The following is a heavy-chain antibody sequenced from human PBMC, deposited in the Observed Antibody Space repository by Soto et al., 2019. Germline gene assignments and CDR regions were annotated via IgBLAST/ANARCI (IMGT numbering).Heavy chain of an antibody. J-gene: IGHJ4*02. CDR1: GFTFSTYS. V-gene: IGHV3-33*01. CDR2: IWYDGSKK. Sequence: QVQLVESGGGVVQPGRSLRLSCAASGFTFSTYSMHWVRQAPGKGLEWVAVIWYDGSKKFCADSVKDRFIISRDSSKNTLYLQMNSLTADDTAVYYCARDLKGSGGLGFDYWGQGTLVTVSS. CDR3: ARDLKGSGGLGFDY. D-gene: IGHD2-15*01.